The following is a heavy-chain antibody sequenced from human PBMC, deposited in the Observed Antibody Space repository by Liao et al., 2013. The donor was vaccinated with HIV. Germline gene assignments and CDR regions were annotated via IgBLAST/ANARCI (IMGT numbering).Heavy chain of an antibody. CDR1: GGSISSGSYY. D-gene: IGHD6-25*01. Sequence: QVQLQQWGAGLLKPSQTLPLTCTVSGGSISSGSYYWSWIRQPPGKGLEWIGYIYYSGSTDYNPSLKSRVTISVDTSRNQFSLKLSSVTAADTGIYYCARARLPGRYYYYYMDVWGKGTTVTVSS. J-gene: IGHJ6*03. CDR3: ARARLPGRYYYYYMDV. V-gene: IGHV4-61*01. CDR2: IYYSGST.